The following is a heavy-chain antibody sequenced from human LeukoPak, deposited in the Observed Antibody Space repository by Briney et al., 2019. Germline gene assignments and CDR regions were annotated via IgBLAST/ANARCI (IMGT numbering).Heavy chain of an antibody. D-gene: IGHD3-16*01. CDR2: IYSGGST. Sequence: GSLRLSCAAPGFTVSSNYMSWVRQAPGKGLEWVSVIYSGGSTYYADSVKGRFTISRDNSKNTLYLQMNSLRAEDTAVYYCARDRYDRPFDYWGQGTLVTVSS. CDR1: GFTVSSNY. CDR3: ARDRYDRPFDY. V-gene: IGHV3-53*01. J-gene: IGHJ4*02.